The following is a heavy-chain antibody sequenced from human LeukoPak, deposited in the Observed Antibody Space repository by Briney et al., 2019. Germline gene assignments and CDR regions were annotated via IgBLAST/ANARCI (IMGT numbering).Heavy chain of an antibody. Sequence: GGSLRLSCAASGFTFDDYGMSWVRQAPGKGLEWVSGINWNGGSTGYADSVKGRFTISGDNAKNSLYLQINSLRAEDTALYHCARDGPLGYCSGGSCYYYGMDVWGQGTTVTVSS. V-gene: IGHV3-20*01. J-gene: IGHJ6*02. CDR1: GFTFDDYG. D-gene: IGHD2-15*01. CDR3: ARDGPLGYCSGGSCYYYGMDV. CDR2: INWNGGST.